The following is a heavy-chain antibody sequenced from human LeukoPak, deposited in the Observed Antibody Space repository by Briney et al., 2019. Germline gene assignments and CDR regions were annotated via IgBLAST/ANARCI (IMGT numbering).Heavy chain of an antibody. CDR1: GGSFSGYY. CDR3: ARPKNSYQYYMDV. CDR2: INHSGST. J-gene: IGHJ6*03. V-gene: IGHV4-34*01. Sequence: SETLSLTCAVYGGSFSGYYWSWLRQPPGKGLEWIGEINHSGSTNYNPSLKSRVTISVDTSKNQFSLKLSSVTAADTAVYYCARPKNSYQYYMDVWSKGTTVTVS.